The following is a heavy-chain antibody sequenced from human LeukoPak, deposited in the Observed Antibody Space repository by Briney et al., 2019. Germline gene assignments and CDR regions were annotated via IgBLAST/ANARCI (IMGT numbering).Heavy chain of an antibody. CDR2: VNPRNGGT. Sequence: GASVKVSCKASGYDFTGYYVHWVRQAPGHGFEWMGWVNPRNGGTHYAQKFQGRVTITGDTSITTAYMELGSLTSDDTAVYYCATGAQYGLWGVPYFYYMRVWGKGTTVTVSS. V-gene: IGHV1-2*02. CDR1: GYDFTGYY. J-gene: IGHJ6*03. CDR3: ATGAQYGLWGVPYFYYMRV. D-gene: IGHD3-10*01.